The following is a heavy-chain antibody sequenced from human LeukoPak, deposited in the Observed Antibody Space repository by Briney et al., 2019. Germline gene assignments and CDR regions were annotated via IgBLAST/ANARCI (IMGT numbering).Heavy chain of an antibody. CDR2: ISSSGSTI. D-gene: IGHD3-22*01. Sequence: PGGSLRLSCAASGFTFSDYYMSWIRQAPGKGLEWVSYISSSGSTIYYADSVKGRFTISRDNAKNSLYLQMNSLRAEDTAVYYCARDLLYYYDSSGCFLDYWGQGTLVTVSS. CDR1: GFTFSDYY. CDR3: ARDLLYYYDSSGCFLDY. J-gene: IGHJ4*02. V-gene: IGHV3-11*01.